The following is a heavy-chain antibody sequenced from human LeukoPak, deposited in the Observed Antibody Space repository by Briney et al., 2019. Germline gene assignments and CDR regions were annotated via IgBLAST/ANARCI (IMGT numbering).Heavy chain of an antibody. CDR2: ISAYNGNT. J-gene: IGHJ5*02. Sequence: ASVKVSCKASGYTFTSYGISWVRQAPGQGLEWMGWISAYNGNTNYAQKLQGRVTITTDTSTSTAYMELRSLRSDDTAVYYCARGLGYWEVVPAAMGDWFDPWGQGTLVTVSS. CDR3: ARGLGYWEVVPAAMGDWFDP. D-gene: IGHD2-2*01. CDR1: GYTFTSYG. V-gene: IGHV1-18*01.